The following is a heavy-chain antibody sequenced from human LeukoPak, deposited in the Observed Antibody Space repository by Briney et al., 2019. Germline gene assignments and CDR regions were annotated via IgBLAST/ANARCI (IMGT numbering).Heavy chain of an antibody. CDR2: ISSSSSYI. CDR1: GFTFSSYS. J-gene: IGHJ4*02. Sequence: PGGSLRLSCAASGFTFSSYSMNWVRQAPGKGLEWVSSISSSSSYIYYTDSVKGRFTISRDNAKNSLYLQMNSLRAEDTAVYYCARDGPKTGTSPYYFDYWGQGTLVTVSS. CDR3: ARDGPKTGTSPYYFDY. V-gene: IGHV3-21*01. D-gene: IGHD1-1*01.